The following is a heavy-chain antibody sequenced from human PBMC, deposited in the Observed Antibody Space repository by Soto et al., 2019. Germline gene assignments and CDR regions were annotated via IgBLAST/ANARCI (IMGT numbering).Heavy chain of an antibody. Sequence: SETLSLTCTVSGGSMSSYYWSYIRQPAGKGLEWIGRIYMSGITDYNPSLKSRVTMSVDTSKNQFSLKLSSVTAADTAVYYCARTAAEIPTPFDYWGQGTLVTVSS. J-gene: IGHJ4*02. CDR1: GGSMSSYY. D-gene: IGHD6-25*01. CDR2: IYMSGIT. CDR3: ARTAAEIPTPFDY. V-gene: IGHV4-4*07.